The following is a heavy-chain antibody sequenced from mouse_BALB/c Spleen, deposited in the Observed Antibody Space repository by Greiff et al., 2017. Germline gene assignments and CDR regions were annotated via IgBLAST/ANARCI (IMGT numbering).Heavy chain of an antibody. Sequence: EVKLVESGGGLVKPGGSLKLSCAASGFTFSSYAMSWVRQTPEKRLEWVASISSGGSTYYPDSVKGRFTISRDNARNILYLQMSSLRSEDTAMYYCAREGDRYDGFAYWGQGTLVTVSA. CDR1: GFTFSSYA. CDR3: AREGDRYDGFAY. CDR2: ISSGGST. V-gene: IGHV5-6-5*01. J-gene: IGHJ3*01. D-gene: IGHD2-14*01.